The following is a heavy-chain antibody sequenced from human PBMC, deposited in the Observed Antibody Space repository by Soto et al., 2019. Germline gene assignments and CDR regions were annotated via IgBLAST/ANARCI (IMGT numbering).Heavy chain of an antibody. D-gene: IGHD4-4*01. Sequence: GGSLRLSCEASGFTFSGYWMSWVRQAPGKGLEWVADIKHDGSVQYHVDSVKGRLTISRDNAKKQLYLQMNGLRAEDTALYYCARAPYSNAWYRFDLWGQGTLVTVSS. CDR3: ARAPYSNAWYRFDL. J-gene: IGHJ4*02. CDR1: GFTFSGYW. CDR2: IKHDGSVQ. V-gene: IGHV3-7*03.